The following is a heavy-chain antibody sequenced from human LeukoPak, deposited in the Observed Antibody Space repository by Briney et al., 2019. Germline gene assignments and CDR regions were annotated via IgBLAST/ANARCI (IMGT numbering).Heavy chain of an antibody. D-gene: IGHD2/OR15-2a*01. J-gene: IGHJ4*02. CDR2: INHSGST. Sequence: SETLSLTCAVYGGSFSGYYWSWIRQPPGKGLEWIGEINHSGSTNYNPSLKSRVTISVDTSKNQFSLKLSSVTAADTAVYYCARGTLMGNIWSTFDYWGQGTLVTVSS. V-gene: IGHV4-34*01. CDR3: ARGTLMGNIWSTFDY. CDR1: GGSFSGYY.